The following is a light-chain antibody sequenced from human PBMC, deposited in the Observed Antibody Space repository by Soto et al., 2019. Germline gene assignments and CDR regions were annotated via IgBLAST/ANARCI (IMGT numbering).Light chain of an antibody. J-gene: IGKJ1*01. CDR2: TSS. CDR3: QQSYSTPPT. V-gene: IGKV1-39*01. CDR1: QSIGRN. Sequence: DIQMTQSPASLSASVGDRVTISCRASQSIGRNFNGYQQKPGGGPTLLMITSSNLQGGVPSRFSGSESGTDFILTISSLQPEEFATDYCQQSYSTPPTFGQGTKVDIK.